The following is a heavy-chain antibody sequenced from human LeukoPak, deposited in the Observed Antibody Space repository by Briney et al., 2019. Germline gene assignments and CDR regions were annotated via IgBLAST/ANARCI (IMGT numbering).Heavy chain of an antibody. J-gene: IGHJ4*02. D-gene: IGHD6-19*01. CDR1: GLTFTNYG. Sequence: GGSLRLSCAASGLTFTNYGMTWVRQAPGKGLEWVSSISGSGSDTYYADSVRGRFTISRNNSKNTLYVQMVSLRAEDTAIYYCAGSSGWWAHDYWGQGTLVTVSS. V-gene: IGHV3-23*01. CDR3: AGSSGWWAHDY. CDR2: ISGSGSDT.